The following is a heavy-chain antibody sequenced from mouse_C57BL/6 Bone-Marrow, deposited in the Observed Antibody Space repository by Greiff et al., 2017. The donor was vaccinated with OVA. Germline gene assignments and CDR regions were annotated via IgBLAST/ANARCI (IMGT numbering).Heavy chain of an antibody. J-gene: IGHJ2*01. D-gene: IGHD2-3*01. V-gene: IGHV5-15*01. CDR3: ARHDGRYFDY. Sequence: EVKLMESGGGLVQPGGSLKLSCAASGFTFSDYGMAWVRQAPRKGPAWVAFISNLAYSIYYADTVTGRFTISRENAKNTLYLEMSSLRSEDTAMYYCARHDGRYFDYWGQGTTLTVSS. CDR2: ISNLAYSI. CDR1: GFTFSDYG.